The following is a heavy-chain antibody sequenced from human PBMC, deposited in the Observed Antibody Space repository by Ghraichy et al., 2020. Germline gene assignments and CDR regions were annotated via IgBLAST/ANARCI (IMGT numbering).Heavy chain of an antibody. CDR1: GFTFSNYG. CDR3: AKVLAYGDYSYYYFYYMDV. V-gene: IGHV3-30*18. CDR2: ISYDGSEK. J-gene: IGHJ6*03. Sequence: LSLTCAASGFTFSNYGMHWVRQAPGKGLEWMAVISYDGSEKYYADSVKGRFTVSRDNSKKALYLQMNSLRTEDTAVYQCAKVLAYGDYSYYYFYYMDVWGKGTTVTVSS. D-gene: IGHD4-17*01.